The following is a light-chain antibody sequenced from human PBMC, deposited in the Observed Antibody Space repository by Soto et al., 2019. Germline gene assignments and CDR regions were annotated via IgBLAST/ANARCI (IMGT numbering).Light chain of an antibody. Sequence: DIQMTQSPSSLSASVGDRVTITCRASQSISSSYLNWYQQKAGNAPKFLIYAASSLQSGVPSRFSGSGSGTDFTLTISSLQPEDCATYYCQQSHSTPWTFGQETKVEIK. J-gene: IGKJ1*01. CDR1: QSISSSY. CDR2: AAS. V-gene: IGKV1-39*01. CDR3: QQSHSTPWT.